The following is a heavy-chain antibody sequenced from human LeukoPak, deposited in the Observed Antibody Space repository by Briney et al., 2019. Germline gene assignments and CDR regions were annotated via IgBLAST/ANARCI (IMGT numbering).Heavy chain of an antibody. CDR1: GYTFTGYY. CDR2: INPNSGGT. CDR3: ARGFNNVLRFLEWLFYFDY. Sequence: VASVTVSCKASGYTFTGYYMHWVRQAPAQGLEWMGRINPNSGGTNYAQKFQGRVTMTRDTTNSTTYMERSRLRSDDTAVYYCARGFNNVLRFLEWLFYFDYWGQGTLVTVSS. D-gene: IGHD3-3*01. J-gene: IGHJ4*02. V-gene: IGHV1-2*06.